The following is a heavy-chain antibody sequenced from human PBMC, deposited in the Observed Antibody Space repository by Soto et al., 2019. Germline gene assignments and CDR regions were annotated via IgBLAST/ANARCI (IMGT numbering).Heavy chain of an antibody. Sequence: ASVKVSCKAYGYTFTGYYMHWVRQAPGQGLEWMGWINPNSGGTNYAQKFQGRVTMTRDTSISTAYMELSRLRSDDTAVYYCPRVLLHREHLNAMDVWSQGTTVTFS. J-gene: IGHJ6*02. CDR2: INPNSGGT. D-gene: IGHD1-26*01. CDR3: PRVLLHREHLNAMDV. V-gene: IGHV1-2*02. CDR1: GYTFTGYY.